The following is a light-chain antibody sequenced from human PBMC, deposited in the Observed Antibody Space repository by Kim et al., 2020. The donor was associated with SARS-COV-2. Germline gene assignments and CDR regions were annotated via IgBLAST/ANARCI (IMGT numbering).Light chain of an antibody. CDR1: SSNIGGNT. J-gene: IGLJ3*02. CDR3: AAWEDSLVGRV. Sequence: ELTQPPSASGTPGQRVTISCSGSSSNIGGNTVNWYQQLPGTAPKLLIYKNNQRPSGVPDRFSGSKSGTSASLVITGLQSEDEADYYCAAWEDSLVGRVFGGGTQLTVL. CDR2: KNN. V-gene: IGLV1-44*01.